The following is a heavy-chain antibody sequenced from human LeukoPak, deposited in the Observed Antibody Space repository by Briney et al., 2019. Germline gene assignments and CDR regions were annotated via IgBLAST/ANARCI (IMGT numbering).Heavy chain of an antibody. J-gene: IGHJ4*02. CDR3: ARYTALRSFDY. CDR1: GGSIGSGGYS. V-gene: IGHV4-30-2*01. Sequence: SETLSLTCAVSGGSIGSGGYSWSWIRQPPGKGLEWIGYIYHSGSTYYNPSLKSRVTISVDRSKNQFSLKLSSVTAADTAVYYCARYTALRSFDYWGQGTLVTVSS. D-gene: IGHD1-14*01. CDR2: IYHSGST.